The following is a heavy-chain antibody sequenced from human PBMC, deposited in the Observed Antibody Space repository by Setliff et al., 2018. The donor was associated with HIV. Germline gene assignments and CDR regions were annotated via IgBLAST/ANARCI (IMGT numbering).Heavy chain of an antibody. CDR3: AKAFGYCSGGSCPVLMDV. V-gene: IGHV3-23*01. D-gene: IGHD2-15*01. CDR1: GFTFRNAW. CDR2: LSGSGGST. J-gene: IGHJ6*03. Sequence: PGGSLRLSCAASGFTFRNAWMCWVRQAPGKGLEWVSSLSGSGGSTYYVDSVKGRFTISRDNSKNTLYLQMNSLRAEDTAVYYCAKAFGYCSGGSCPVLMDVWGKGTTVTVSS.